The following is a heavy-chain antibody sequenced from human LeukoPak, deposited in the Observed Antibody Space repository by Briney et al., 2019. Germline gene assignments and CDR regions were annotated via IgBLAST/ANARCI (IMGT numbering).Heavy chain of an antibody. Sequence: GGSLRLSCAASGFTFSSYWMHWVRQAPGKGLMWVSRINSDGSITSCADSVKGRFTISRDNAKNTLYVQMNSLRAEDTAVYYCARVRATFSPHFDNWGQGTLVTVSS. V-gene: IGHV3-74*01. D-gene: IGHD5-12*01. CDR2: INSDGSIT. CDR3: ARVRATFSPHFDN. CDR1: GFTFSSYW. J-gene: IGHJ4*02.